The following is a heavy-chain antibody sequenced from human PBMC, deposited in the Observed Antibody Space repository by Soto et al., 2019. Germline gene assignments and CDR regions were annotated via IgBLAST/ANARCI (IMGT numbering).Heavy chain of an antibody. CDR3: ASHITAGQLGSHCY. J-gene: IGHJ4*02. D-gene: IGHD3-10*01. V-gene: IGHV3-23*01. CDR1: EFTFSNYA. CDR2: ISASGYST. Sequence: EVQLLEYGGGLVQPGGSLKLSCAVSEFTFSNYAMSWVRQAPGKGLVWVSAISASGYSTYYSDSVKGRFTISRDNSCDMLSLQMNSLRAEDTALYYCASHITAGQLGSHCYWCQGTLLTVSP.